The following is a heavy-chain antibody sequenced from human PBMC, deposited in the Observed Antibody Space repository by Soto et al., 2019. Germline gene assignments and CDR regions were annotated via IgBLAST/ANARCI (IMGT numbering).Heavy chain of an antibody. J-gene: IGHJ4*02. V-gene: IGHV2-5*02. D-gene: IGHD7-27*01. CDR1: GFALTTSGVG. CDR3: AHRRTGDRYYFDY. Sequence: QITLKESGPTLVKLTQTLTLTCTFSGFALTTSGVGVGWIRQPPGKALEWLALIYWDDDKRYSPSLSSRLTITKDTSKSQVVLTVTTVDPVDTATYFCAHRRTGDRYYFDYSGQGALDTVSS. CDR2: IYWDDDK.